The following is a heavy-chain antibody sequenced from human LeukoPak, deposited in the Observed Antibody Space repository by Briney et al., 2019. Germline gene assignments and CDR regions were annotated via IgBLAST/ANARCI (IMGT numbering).Heavy chain of an antibody. Sequence: SQTLSLTCAVSGGSFSGYYWSWIRQPPGKGLEWIGKINHSGSTNYNPSLKSRVTISVDTSKNQFSLKLSSVTAADTAVYYCARTIVVVEYYYYYMDVWGKGTTVTVSS. CDR3: ARTIVVVEYYYYYMDV. CDR1: GGSFSGYY. J-gene: IGHJ6*03. D-gene: IGHD2-2*01. CDR2: INHSGST. V-gene: IGHV4-34*01.